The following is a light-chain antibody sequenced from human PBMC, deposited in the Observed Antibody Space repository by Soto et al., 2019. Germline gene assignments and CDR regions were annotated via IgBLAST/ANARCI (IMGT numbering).Light chain of an antibody. V-gene: IGLV4-69*01. CDR1: SGHSSYA. CDR2: LNSDGSH. CDR3: QTWGTGMGV. J-gene: IGLJ2*01. Sequence: QYVLTQSPSASASLGASVKLTCSLISGHSSYAIAWHQQQPEKGPRYLMKLNSDGSHSKGDGIPDRFSGSSSGAERYLTISSLQSEDEADYYCQTWGTGMGVFGGGTKVTVL.